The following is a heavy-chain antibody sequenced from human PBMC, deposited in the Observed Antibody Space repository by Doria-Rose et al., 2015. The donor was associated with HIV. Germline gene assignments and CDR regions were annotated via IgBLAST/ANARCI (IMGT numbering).Heavy chain of an antibody. V-gene: IGHV2-26*01. CDR3: ARIKSSRWYHKYYFDF. D-gene: IGHD6-13*01. J-gene: IGHJ4*02. CDR2: IFSDDDR. CDR1: GVSLSSPGMG. Sequence: ESGPVLVKPTETLTLTCTVSGVSLSSPGMGVSWTRQPPGKALEWPANIFSDDDRSYKTSLKSRLTISRGTSKSQVVLTMTDMDLVDTATYYCARIKSSRWYHKYYFDFWGQGTLVIVSA.